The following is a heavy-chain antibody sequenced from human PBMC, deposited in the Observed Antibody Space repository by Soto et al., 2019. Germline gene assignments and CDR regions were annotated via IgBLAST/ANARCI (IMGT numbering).Heavy chain of an antibody. Sequence: VASVKVSCKASGYTFTSYAMHWVRQAPGQRLEWMGWINAGNGNTKYSQKFQGRVTITRDTSASTAYMELSSLTAADTAVYYCARRYGDYFDFWGQGTLVTVSS. CDR1: GYTFTSYA. D-gene: IGHD4-17*01. J-gene: IGHJ4*02. CDR3: ARRYGDYFDF. CDR2: INAGNGNT. V-gene: IGHV1-3*01.